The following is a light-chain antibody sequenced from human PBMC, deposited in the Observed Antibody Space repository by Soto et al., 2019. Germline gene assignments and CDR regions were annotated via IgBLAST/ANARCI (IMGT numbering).Light chain of an antibody. Sequence: QSTVTEPASVSGSPGQSITISCTGASSDVGNYNYVSWYQQHPGKAPKLIIYDVSNRPSGVSNRFSGSKSGNTASLTISGLQAEDEADYFCSSYTSSTTLYVFGTGTKVT. CDR3: SSYTSSTTLYV. V-gene: IGLV2-14*03. CDR1: SSDVGNYNY. CDR2: DVS. J-gene: IGLJ1*01.